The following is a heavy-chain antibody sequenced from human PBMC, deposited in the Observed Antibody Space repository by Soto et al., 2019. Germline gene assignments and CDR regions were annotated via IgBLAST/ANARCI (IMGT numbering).Heavy chain of an antibody. CDR1: GGTFSSYA. Sequence: SVKVSCKASGGTFSSYAISWVRQAPGQGLEWMGGIIPIFGTANYAQKFQGRVTITADKSTSTAYMELSSLRSEDTAVYYCARDQGLRFLEWSLDVWGQGTKVTVSS. CDR2: IIPIFGTA. J-gene: IGHJ6*02. V-gene: IGHV1-69*06. D-gene: IGHD3-3*01. CDR3: ARDQGLRFLEWSLDV.